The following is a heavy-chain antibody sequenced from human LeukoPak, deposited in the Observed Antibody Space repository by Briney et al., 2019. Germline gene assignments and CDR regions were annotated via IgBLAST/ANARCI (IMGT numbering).Heavy chain of an antibody. CDR2: INPNSGGT. V-gene: IGHV1-2*06. Sequence: ASVKVSCKASGYTFTGYYMHWVRRAPGQGLEWVGRINPNSGGTNYAQKFQGRVTMTRDTSISTAHMELSRLRSDDTAVYYCARDPVYYDSSGYNDAFDIWGQGTMVTVSS. D-gene: IGHD3-22*01. J-gene: IGHJ3*02. CDR1: GYTFTGYY. CDR3: ARDPVYYDSSGYNDAFDI.